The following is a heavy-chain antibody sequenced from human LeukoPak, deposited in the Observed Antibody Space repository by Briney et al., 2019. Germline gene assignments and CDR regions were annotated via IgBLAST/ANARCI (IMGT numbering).Heavy chain of an antibody. D-gene: IGHD3-3*01. CDR1: GYTFTSYA. CDR2: INTNTGNP. V-gene: IGHV7-4-1*02. J-gene: IGHJ5*02. Sequence: ASVKVSCKASGYTFTSYAMNWVRQAPGQGLEWMGWINTNTGNPTYAQGFTGRFVFSLDTSVSTAYQQISSLKAEDTAVYYCAREAITIFGLVRTQTTKGPHRFDPWGQGTLVTVSS. CDR3: AREAITIFGLVRTQTTKGPHRFDP.